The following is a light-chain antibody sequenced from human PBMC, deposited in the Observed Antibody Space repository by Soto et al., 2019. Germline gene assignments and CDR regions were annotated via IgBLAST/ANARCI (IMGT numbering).Light chain of an antibody. CDR2: AAS. V-gene: IGKV3-15*01. CDR3: QQYDKWPPVT. J-gene: IGKJ4*01. Sequence: EIVMTQSPATLSVSPGERATLSCRASESVRSYLAWYQQKPGQAPRLLIYAASARATGVPARFSGSGSGTEFTLTISSLQSEDFAVYYCQQYDKWPPVTFGGGTKVDIK. CDR1: ESVRSY.